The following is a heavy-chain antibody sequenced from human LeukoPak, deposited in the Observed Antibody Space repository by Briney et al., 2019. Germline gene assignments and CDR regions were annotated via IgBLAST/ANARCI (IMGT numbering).Heavy chain of an antibody. CDR3: ARGRYLRTDYGDYALVFDP. D-gene: IGHD4-17*01. Sequence: PSETLSLTCAVYGGSFSGYYWSWIRQPPGKGLEWIGEINHSGSTNYNPSLKSRVTISVDTSQNQFSLKLSSVTAADTAVYYCARGRYLRTDYGDYALVFDPWGQGTPVTVSS. CDR1: GGSFSGYY. CDR2: INHSGST. V-gene: IGHV4-34*01. J-gene: IGHJ5*02.